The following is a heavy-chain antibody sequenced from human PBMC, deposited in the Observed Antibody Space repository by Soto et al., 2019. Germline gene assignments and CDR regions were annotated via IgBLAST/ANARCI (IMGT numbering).Heavy chain of an antibody. J-gene: IGHJ6*03. CDR1: GDSFSAFY. CDR3: ARESGGATATLDYYYFYMDV. Sequence: QVQLVQSGAEVKKPGASVKVSCKTSGDSFSAFYLRWVRQAPGQGLEWLGWINPNGGATKYAQKFRGRVAMTRDTSIRTAYLELISLRSDDTAIYYCARESGGATATLDYYYFYMDVWGKGTTVTVSS. D-gene: IGHD5-12*01. CDR2: INPNGGAT. V-gene: IGHV1-2*02.